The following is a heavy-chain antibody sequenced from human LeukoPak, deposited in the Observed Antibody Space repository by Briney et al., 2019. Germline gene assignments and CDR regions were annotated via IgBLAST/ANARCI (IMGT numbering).Heavy chain of an antibody. V-gene: IGHV3-9*01. J-gene: IGHJ3*02. D-gene: IGHD1-7*01. CDR2: ISWTSGSM. Sequence: PGGSLRLSCAASGFTFDDYAMNWVRQAPGKGLEWVSGISWTSGSMGYADSVKGRFTISRDNAKNSLYLQMNSLRAEDTAVYYCAGTSGTIPSGSEAFDIWGQGTMVTVSS. CDR1: GFTFDDYA. CDR3: AGTSGTIPSGSEAFDI.